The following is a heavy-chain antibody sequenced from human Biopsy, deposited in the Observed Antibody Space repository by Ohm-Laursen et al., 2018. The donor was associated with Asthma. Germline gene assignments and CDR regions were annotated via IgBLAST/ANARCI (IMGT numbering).Heavy chain of an antibody. D-gene: IGHD4-17*01. Sequence: SVKLSCKASGGMFGNYAISWVRQAPGQGLGWLGGIMIVFGTTNYAQKFQGRVTMTEDTSTDTAYMELSSLSSDDTDVYYCASDFPKDYVGYNFQFWGQGTLVTVSS. V-gene: IGHV1-69*06. J-gene: IGHJ4*02. CDR1: GGMFGNYA. CDR2: IMIVFGTT. CDR3: ASDFPKDYVGYNFQF.